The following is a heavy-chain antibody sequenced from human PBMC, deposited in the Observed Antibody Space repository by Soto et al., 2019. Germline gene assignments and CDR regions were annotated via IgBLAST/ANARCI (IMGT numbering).Heavy chain of an antibody. CDR3: ARATMVRGVGSNWFEP. D-gene: IGHD3-10*01. Sequence: QVQLVQSGAEVKKPGSSVKVSCKASGGTFSSYTISWVRQAPGQGLEWMGRIIPILGIANYAQKFQGRVTSTADKSTSAGYMELSSVRSEDTAVYYCARATMVRGVGSNWFEPWGQGTLVTVSS. J-gene: IGHJ5*02. V-gene: IGHV1-69*02. CDR2: IIPILGIA. CDR1: GGTFSSYT.